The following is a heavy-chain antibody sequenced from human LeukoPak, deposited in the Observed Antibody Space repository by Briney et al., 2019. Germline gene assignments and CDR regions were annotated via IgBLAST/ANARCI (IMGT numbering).Heavy chain of an antibody. CDR3: ARGEAAGTDY. D-gene: IGHD6-13*01. CDR2: ISSSSSTI. V-gene: IGHV3-48*01. CDR1: GFTFSSYE. J-gene: IGHJ4*02. Sequence: GGSLRLSCAASGFTFSSYEMNWVRQAPGKVLEWVSYISSSSSTIYYADSVKGRFTISRDNAKNSLYLQMNSLRAEDTAVYYCARGEAAGTDYWGQGTLVTVSS.